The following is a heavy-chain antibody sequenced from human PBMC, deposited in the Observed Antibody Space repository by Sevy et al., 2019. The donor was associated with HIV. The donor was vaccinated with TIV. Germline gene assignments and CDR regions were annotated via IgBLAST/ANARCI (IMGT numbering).Heavy chain of an antibody. V-gene: IGHV4-4*07. D-gene: IGHD5-12*01. CDR1: GGSISSYY. CDR2: IYTSGST. J-gene: IGHJ3*02. CDR3: ARDVEMATIYGFGDAFDI. Sequence: SETLSLTCTVSGGSISSYYWSWIRQPAGKGLEWIGRIYTSGSTNYNPSLKSRVTMSVDTSKNQFSLKLSSVTAADTAVYYCARDVEMATIYGFGDAFDIWGQWTMVTVSS.